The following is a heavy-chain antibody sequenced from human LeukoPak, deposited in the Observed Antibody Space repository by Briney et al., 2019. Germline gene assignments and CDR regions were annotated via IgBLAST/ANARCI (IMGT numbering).Heavy chain of an antibody. J-gene: IGHJ4*02. CDR1: GGTFSSYA. D-gene: IGHD2-21*02. V-gene: IGHV1-69*05. CDR3: ARDLDCGGDCYSHY. Sequence: ASVKVSCKASGGTFSSYAISWVRQAPGQGLEWMGGIIPIFGTANYAQKFQGRVTITTDESTSTAYMELSSLRSEDTAVYYCARDLDCGGDCYSHYWGQGTLVTVSS. CDR2: IIPIFGTA.